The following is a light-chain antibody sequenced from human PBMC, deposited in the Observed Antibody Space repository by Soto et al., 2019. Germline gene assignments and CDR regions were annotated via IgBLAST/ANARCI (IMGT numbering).Light chain of an antibody. CDR2: GAS. CDR3: HQYNNWPPLT. V-gene: IGKV3-15*01. J-gene: IGKJ4*01. Sequence: EIVMTQSPATLSVSPGERATLSCRASQSVSSNLAWYQQKPGQAPRLLIYGASTRATGIPARLSGSGSGTEVTLTISSLQSEDFAVYYCHQYNNWPPLTFGGGTKVEIK. CDR1: QSVSSN.